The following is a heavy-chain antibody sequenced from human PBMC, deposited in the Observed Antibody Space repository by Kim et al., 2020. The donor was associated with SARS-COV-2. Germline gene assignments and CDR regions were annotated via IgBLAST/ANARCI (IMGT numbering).Heavy chain of an antibody. V-gene: IGHV1-69*01. Sequence: NYAQKFQGRVTITADESTSTAYMELSSLRSEDTAVYYCARDHRGIGGMDVWGQGTTVTVSS. J-gene: IGHJ6*02. CDR3: ARDHRGIGGMDV. D-gene: IGHD3-16*01.